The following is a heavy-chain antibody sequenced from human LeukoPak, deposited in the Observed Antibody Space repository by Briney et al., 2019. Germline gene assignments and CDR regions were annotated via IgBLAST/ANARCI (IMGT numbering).Heavy chain of an antibody. V-gene: IGHV3-30*09. CDR1: GFTFRTYA. CDR3: ARDGGIHSWSRTRGWYFDL. Sequence: GGSLRLSCTASGFTFRTYAMHWVRQAPGKGLEWVAIISYDGSDKFYGDSVKGRFAVSRDNSKSTVNLQMNSLSAEDTAVYYCARDGGIHSWSRTRGWYFDLWGRGTLVTVSS. J-gene: IGHJ2*01. D-gene: IGHD5-18*01. CDR2: ISYDGSDK.